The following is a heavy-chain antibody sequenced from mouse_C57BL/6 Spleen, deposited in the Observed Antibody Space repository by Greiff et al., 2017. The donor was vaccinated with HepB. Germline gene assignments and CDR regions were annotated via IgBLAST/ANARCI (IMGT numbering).Heavy chain of an antibody. CDR1: GFSFNTYA. CDR2: IRSKSNNYAT. J-gene: IGHJ2*01. D-gene: IGHD2-2*01. Sequence: EVKVVESGGGLVQPKGSLKLSCAASGFSFNTYAMNWVRQAPGKGLEWVARIRSKSNNYATYYADSVKDRFTISRDDSESMLYLQMNNLKTEDTAMYYCVRQSGYDFDYWGQGTTLTVSS. V-gene: IGHV10-1*01. CDR3: VRQSGYDFDY.